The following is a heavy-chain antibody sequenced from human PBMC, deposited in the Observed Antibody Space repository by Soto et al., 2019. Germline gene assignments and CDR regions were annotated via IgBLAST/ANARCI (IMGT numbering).Heavy chain of an antibody. CDR1: GFTFSSYA. Sequence: VQLVESGGGVVQPGRSLRLSCAASGFTFSSYAMHWVRQAPGKGLEWVAVISYDGSNKYYADSVKGRFTISRDNSKNTLYLQMNRLRAEDTAVYYCARGGGRAFGGYSGGDRREPFDAWGQGTLVTVSS. D-gene: IGHD5-12*01. CDR3: ARGGGRAFGGYSGGDRREPFDA. V-gene: IGHV3-30-3*01. CDR2: ISYDGSNK. J-gene: IGHJ5*02.